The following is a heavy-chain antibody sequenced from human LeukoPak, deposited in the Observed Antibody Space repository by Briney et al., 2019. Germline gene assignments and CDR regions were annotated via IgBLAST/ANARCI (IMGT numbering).Heavy chain of an antibody. CDR3: ARQTGTYDLDY. CDR1: GFTFSSYW. D-gene: IGHD3-10*01. Sequence: GGSLRLSCAASGFTFSSYWMHWVRQAPGKGLVWVSRINSDGSSTSYADSVKGRFTISRDNAKNTLYLQMNSLRAEDTAVYYCARQTGTYDLDYWGQGTLVTVSS. V-gene: IGHV3-74*01. CDR2: INSDGSST. J-gene: IGHJ4*02.